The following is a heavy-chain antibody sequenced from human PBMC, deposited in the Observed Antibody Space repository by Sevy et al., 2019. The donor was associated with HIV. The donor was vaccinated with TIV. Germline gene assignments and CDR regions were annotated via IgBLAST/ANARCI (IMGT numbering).Heavy chain of an antibody. Sequence: SETLSLTCTVSGGSISSYYWSWIRQPPGKGLEWIGYIYYSGSTNYNPSLKSRVTISVDTSKNQFSLKLSSVTAADTAVYYCAGDLHNRRAVAGPDGGRGLDIWGQGTMVTVSS. D-gene: IGHD6-19*01. CDR2: IYYSGST. V-gene: IGHV4-59*01. CDR1: GGSISSYY. J-gene: IGHJ3*02. CDR3: AGDLHNRRAVAGPDGGRGLDI.